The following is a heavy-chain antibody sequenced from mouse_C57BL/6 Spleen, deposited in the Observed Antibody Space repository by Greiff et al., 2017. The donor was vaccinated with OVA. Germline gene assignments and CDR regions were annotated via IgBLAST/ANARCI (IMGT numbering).Heavy chain of an antibody. V-gene: IGHV1-55*01. CDR3: ARWLTEDWYFDV. J-gene: IGHJ1*03. D-gene: IGHD2-2*01. CDR2: IYPGSGST. CDR1: GYTFTSYW. Sequence: VKLQQPGAELVKPGASVKMSCKASGYTFTSYWITWVKQRPGQGLEWIGDIYPGSGSTNYNEKFKSKATLTVDTSSSTAYMQLSSLTSEDSAVYYCARWLTEDWYFDVWGTGTTVTVSS.